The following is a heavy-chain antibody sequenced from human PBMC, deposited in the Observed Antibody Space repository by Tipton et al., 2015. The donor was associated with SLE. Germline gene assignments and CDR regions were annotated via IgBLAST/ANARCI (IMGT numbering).Heavy chain of an antibody. V-gene: IGHV3-48*01. CDR1: GFTFSSYS. J-gene: IGHJ4*02. D-gene: IGHD3-9*01. CDR3: ARETEYYDILTGYSLDY. CDR2: ISGSGGST. Sequence: SLRLSCAASGFTFSSYSMSWVRQAPGKGLEWVSAISGSGGSTYYADSVKGRFTISRDNAKNSLYLQMNSLRAEDTAVYYCARETEYYDILTGYSLDYWGQGTLVTVSS.